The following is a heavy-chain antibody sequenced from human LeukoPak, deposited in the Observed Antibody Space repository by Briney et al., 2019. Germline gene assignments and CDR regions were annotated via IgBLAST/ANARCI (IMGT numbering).Heavy chain of an antibody. CDR2: ISGSGGST. Sequence: GGSLRLSCAASGFTFSSYAMSWVRQAPGKGLEWVSAISGSGGSTYYADSVKGRFTISRDNSKNTLYLQMNSLRAEDTAVYYCAKDGSSIFGVVIIQYFDYWRQETLVTVSS. CDR3: AKDGSSIFGVVIIQYFDY. D-gene: IGHD3-3*01. V-gene: IGHV3-23*01. CDR1: GFTFSSYA. J-gene: IGHJ4*02.